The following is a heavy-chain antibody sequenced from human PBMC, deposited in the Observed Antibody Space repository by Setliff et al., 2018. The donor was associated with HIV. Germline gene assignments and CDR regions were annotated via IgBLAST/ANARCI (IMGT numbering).Heavy chain of an antibody. CDR2: ISGSGGVM. J-gene: IGHJ4*01. Sequence: GGSLRLSCAVSGFSFSDYFMTWIRQAPGKGLEWVSYISGSGGVMAYADSVKGRFAISRDNAKNSLNLEMNSLRAEDTAIYYCASSRPPDDSSGYLDHWGQGTLVTVSS. D-gene: IGHD3-22*01. CDR3: ASSRPPDDSSGYLDH. CDR1: GFSFSDYF. V-gene: IGHV3-11*01.